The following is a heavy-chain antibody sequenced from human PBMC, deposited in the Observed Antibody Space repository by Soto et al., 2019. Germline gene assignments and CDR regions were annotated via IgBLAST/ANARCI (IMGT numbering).Heavy chain of an antibody. V-gene: IGHV3-23*01. D-gene: IGHD4-17*01. Sequence: GGSLRLSCAASGFTFSSYAMSWVRQAPGKGLEWVSAISGSGGSTYYADSVKGRFTISRDNSKNTLYLQMNSLRAEDTAVYYCAKDRGNDYGDLGVDAFDIWGQGTMVTVSS. CDR1: GFTFSSYA. CDR2: ISGSGGST. CDR3: AKDRGNDYGDLGVDAFDI. J-gene: IGHJ3*02.